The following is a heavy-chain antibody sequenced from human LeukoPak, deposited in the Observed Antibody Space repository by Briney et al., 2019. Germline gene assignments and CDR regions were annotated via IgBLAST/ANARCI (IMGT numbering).Heavy chain of an antibody. J-gene: IGHJ4*02. D-gene: IGHD6-13*01. CDR3: ALSSSWPGYFDY. CDR2: IHSDGST. Sequence: PGGALRLSCAVSGFTVSNNYMSWVRQAPGKGLEWVSAIHSDGSTFYADSVKGRFTISRDNSKNTLYLQMNSLRVEDTAMYYCALSSSWPGYFDYWGQGTLVTVSS. V-gene: IGHV3-66*01. CDR1: GFTVSNNY.